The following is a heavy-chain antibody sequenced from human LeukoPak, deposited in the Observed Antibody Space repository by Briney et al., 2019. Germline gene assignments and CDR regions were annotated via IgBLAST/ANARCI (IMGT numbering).Heavy chain of an antibody. V-gene: IGHV3-33*01. D-gene: IGHD2-2*01. J-gene: IGHJ4*02. Sequence: GGSLRLSCAASGFTFSSYGMHWVRQAPGKGLEWVAVIWYDGSNKYYADSVKGRFTISRDNSKNTLYLQMNSLRAEDTAVYCCASLYCSSTSCPQGIDYWGQGTLVTVSS. CDR1: GFTFSSYG. CDR2: IWYDGSNK. CDR3: ASLYCSSTSCPQGIDY.